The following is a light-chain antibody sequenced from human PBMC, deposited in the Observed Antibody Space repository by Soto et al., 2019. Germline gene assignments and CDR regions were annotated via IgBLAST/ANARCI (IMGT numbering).Light chain of an antibody. J-gene: IGLJ1*01. CDR1: SSDXVGYNY. CDR3: SSYTTSNTRQIV. CDR2: DVS. Sequence: QSVLTQPASVSGSPGQSXXISXXXTSSDXVGYNYVSWYQHHPGKAPKLMIFDVSNRPSGVSNRFSGSKSGNTASLTISGLQPEDEADYYCSSYTTSNTRQIVFGTGTKVT. V-gene: IGLV2-14*03.